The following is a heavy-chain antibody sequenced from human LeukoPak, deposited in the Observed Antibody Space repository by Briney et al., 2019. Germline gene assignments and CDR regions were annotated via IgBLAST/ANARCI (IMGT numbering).Heavy chain of an antibody. D-gene: IGHD4-17*01. CDR3: ARGAYGDYDY. CDR2: ISAGADST. J-gene: IGHJ4*02. Sequence: GGSLRLSCAASAFTFSSYAMSWVRQAPGKGLEWVSAISAGADSTYYADSVQGRFTISRDNSKNTLFLQMSGLRAEDTAVYFCARGAYGDYDYWGQGTLVTVSS. V-gene: IGHV3-23*01. CDR1: AFTFSSYA.